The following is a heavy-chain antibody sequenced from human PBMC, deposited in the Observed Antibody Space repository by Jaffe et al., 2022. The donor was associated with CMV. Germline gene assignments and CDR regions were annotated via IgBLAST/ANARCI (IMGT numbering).Heavy chain of an antibody. D-gene: IGHD5-18*01. J-gene: IGHJ4*02. CDR2: IYYSGDT. Sequence: QLQLQESGPGLVKPSETLSLTCSVTDGSISSSAYYWDWIRQPPGEGLEWIGSIYYSGDTYYNSSLKSRVTISVDMSKNHFSLRLSSVTAADTAVYYCARRVQGYSYCSSYFDYWGQGILVTVSS. CDR1: DGSISSSAYY. V-gene: IGHV4-39*02. CDR3: ARRVQGYSYCSSYFDY.